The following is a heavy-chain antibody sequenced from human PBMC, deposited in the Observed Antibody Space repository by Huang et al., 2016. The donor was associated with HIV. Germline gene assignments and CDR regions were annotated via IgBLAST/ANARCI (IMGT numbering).Heavy chain of an antibody. Sequence: QAQLMQSGPEVKKPGASVKVSCKTSGYSFTDYGITWVRQAPGQGPEWVGWISACNGDTEIAQRLRGRVTLTTDTSTSMAYMELRSLRFDDTAVYFCARDPKYHRIGYYRQRRGIDVWGQGTMVSVSS. J-gene: IGHJ3*01. CDR1: GYSFTDYG. D-gene: IGHD3-22*01. CDR2: ISACNGDT. CDR3: ARDPKYHRIGYYRQRRGIDV. V-gene: IGHV1-18*01.